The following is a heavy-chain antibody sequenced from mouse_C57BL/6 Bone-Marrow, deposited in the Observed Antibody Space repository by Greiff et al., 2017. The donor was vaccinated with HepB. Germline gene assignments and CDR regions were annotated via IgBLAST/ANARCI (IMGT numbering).Heavy chain of an antibody. D-gene: IGHD2-1*01. J-gene: IGHJ4*01. Sequence: EVQLQESGGGLVKPGGSLKLSCAASGFTFSSYAMSWVRQTPEKRLEWVATISDGGSYTYYPDNVKGRFTISRDNAKNNLYLQMSHLKSEDTAMYYCARDPYGNWMDYWGQGTSVTGSS. CDR1: GFTFSSYA. CDR3: ARDPYGNWMDY. CDR2: ISDGGSYT. V-gene: IGHV5-4*01.